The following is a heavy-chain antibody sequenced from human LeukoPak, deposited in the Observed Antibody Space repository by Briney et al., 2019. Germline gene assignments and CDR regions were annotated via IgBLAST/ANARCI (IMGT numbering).Heavy chain of an antibody. D-gene: IGHD2-15*01. CDR2: ISAYNGNT. CDR3: ARVRRGGVAHSIRRYYYYYMDV. J-gene: IGHJ6*03. V-gene: IGHV1-18*01. CDR1: GYTFTSYG. Sequence: WASVKVSCKASGYTFTSYGISWVRQAPGQGLEWMGWISAYNGNTNYAQKLQGRVTMTTDTSTSTAYMELRSLRSDDTAVYYCARVRRGGVAHSIRRYYYYYMDVWGKGTTVTISS.